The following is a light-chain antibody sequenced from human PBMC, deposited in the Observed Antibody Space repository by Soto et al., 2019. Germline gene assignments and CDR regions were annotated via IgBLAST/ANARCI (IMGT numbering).Light chain of an antibody. V-gene: IGLV2-23*01. CDR1: SSDVGSYNL. Sequence: QCALTHPASVTGAPGQSITISCTGTSSDVGSYNLVSWYQQHPGKAPKLMIYEGSKRPSGVSNRFSGSKSGNTASLTISGLQAEDEADYYCRSYAGSSTSPYVFGTGTKVTVL. CDR2: EGS. J-gene: IGLJ1*01. CDR3: RSYAGSSTSPYV.